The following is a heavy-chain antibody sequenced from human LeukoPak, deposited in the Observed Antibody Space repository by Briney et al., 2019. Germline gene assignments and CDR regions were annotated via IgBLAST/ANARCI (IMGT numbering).Heavy chain of an antibody. J-gene: IGHJ2*01. CDR2: ISSNGIST. CDR3: VKWTNYYFAL. Sequence: GGSLRLSCVVSGFSLSSPGMHWVRQAPGKGLEDVSAISSNGISTFYANSVKGRFTVSRDDSKNTVYLQMGSLRAEDMAVYYCVKWTNYYFALWRRGTLVTVSS. D-gene: IGHD2-8*01. CDR1: GFSLSSPG. V-gene: IGHV3-64*01.